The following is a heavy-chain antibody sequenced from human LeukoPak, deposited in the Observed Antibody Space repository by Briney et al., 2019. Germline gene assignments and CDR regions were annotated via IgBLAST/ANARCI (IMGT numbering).Heavy chain of an antibody. CDR2: ISYDGSNK. CDR3: ARDYYYGSGTYLFTY. CDR1: RFTFNSYA. Sequence: GGSLTLSCAASRFTFNSYAMHWLRQAPGKGLEWVAVISYDGSNKYYTDSVKGRFTISRDNSKNTLYLQMNSLRAEDTAVYYCARDYYYGSGTYLFTYWGQGTLATVSS. V-gene: IGHV3-30-3*01. J-gene: IGHJ4*02. D-gene: IGHD3-10*01.